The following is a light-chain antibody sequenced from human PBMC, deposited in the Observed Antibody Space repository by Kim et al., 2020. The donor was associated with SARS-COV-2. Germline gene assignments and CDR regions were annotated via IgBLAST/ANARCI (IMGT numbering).Light chain of an antibody. J-gene: IGLJ3*02. Sequence: GKTARIPWEGKNIGSKSVHWDQKRPDKATVLVIYRNSDRPSGIPERFSGSNSGNTATLTISRVEAGDEADYHCQVWVWDRRSCHPVFGGGTQLTGL. CDR3: QVWVWDRRSCHPV. V-gene: IGLV3-21*01. CDR1: NIGSKS. CDR2: RNS.